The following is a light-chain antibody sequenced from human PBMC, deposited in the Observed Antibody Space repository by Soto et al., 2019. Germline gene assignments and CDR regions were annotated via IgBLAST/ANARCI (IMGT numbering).Light chain of an antibody. Sequence: QSVLTQPPSASGAPGQRVTISCSGSSSNIGSNYVYWYQQLPGTAPKLLIYRSNQRPSGVPDRFSGSKSGTSASLAISGLRSEDEADYYCGAWDDSLSGRVFGGGTQLTVL. CDR1: SSNIGSNY. CDR3: GAWDDSLSGRV. CDR2: RSN. J-gene: IGLJ3*02. V-gene: IGLV1-47*01.